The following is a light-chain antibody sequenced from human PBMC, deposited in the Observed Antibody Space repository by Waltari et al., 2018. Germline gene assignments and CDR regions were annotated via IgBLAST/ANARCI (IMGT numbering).Light chain of an antibody. CDR3: CSYATRNTPVA. Sequence: QSALTQPASVSGSPGQSITISCTGSSSDVGTSDFVSWYQQYPGKAPNVIICEVNKRPSGVSDRFSGSKSGNTASLTISGLQPEDEADYHCCSYATRNTPVAFGGGTKVTLL. CDR1: SSDVGTSDF. CDR2: EVN. J-gene: IGLJ2*01. V-gene: IGLV2-23*02.